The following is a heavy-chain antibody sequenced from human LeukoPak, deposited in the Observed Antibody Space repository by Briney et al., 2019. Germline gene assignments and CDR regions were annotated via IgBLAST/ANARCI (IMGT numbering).Heavy chain of an antibody. CDR2: INPSAGST. D-gene: IGHD3-22*01. CDR1: GYTFTTCY. J-gene: IGHJ4*02. Sequence: ASVKVSCKASGYTFTTCYMHWVRQAPGQGLEWMGVINPSAGSTDYAQKFQGRVNMTRDTSTSTLYMELSSLRSEDTAVYYCTRGPRDSSGYWGQGTLVTVSS. V-gene: IGHV1-46*01. CDR3: TRGPRDSSGY.